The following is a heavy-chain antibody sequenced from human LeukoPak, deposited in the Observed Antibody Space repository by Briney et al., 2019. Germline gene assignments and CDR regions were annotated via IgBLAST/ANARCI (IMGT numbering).Heavy chain of an antibody. J-gene: IGHJ6*03. CDR3: ARGWINYDSYYYYMDV. Sequence: PSETLSLTCAVYGGSFSGYYWSLIRQTPGKGLEWIGEINHSGSTNYNPSLKSRVTISVDTSKNQFSLKVSSVTAADTAVYYCARGWINYDSYYYYMDVWGKGTTVTISS. CDR2: INHSGST. CDR1: GGSFSGYY. V-gene: IGHV4-34*01. D-gene: IGHD3-22*01.